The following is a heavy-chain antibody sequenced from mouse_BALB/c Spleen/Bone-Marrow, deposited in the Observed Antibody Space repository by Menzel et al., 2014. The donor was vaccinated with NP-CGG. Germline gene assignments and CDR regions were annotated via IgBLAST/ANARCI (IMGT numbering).Heavy chain of an antibody. V-gene: IGHV8-12*01. J-gene: IGHJ3*01. CDR1: GFSLSTSGMG. CDR2: IYWDDDK. CDR3: ARRGVYYDYDWFAY. D-gene: IGHD2-4*01. Sequence: VKLVESGPGILQPSQTLSLTCSFSGFSLSTSGMGVSWIRQPSGKGLEWLAHIYWDDDKRYNPSLKSRLTISKDTSRNQVFLKITSVDTADTATYYCARRGVYYDYDWFAYWGQGTLVTVSA.